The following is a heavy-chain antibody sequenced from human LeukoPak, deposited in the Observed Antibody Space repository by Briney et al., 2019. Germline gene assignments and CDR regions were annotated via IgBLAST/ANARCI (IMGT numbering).Heavy chain of an antibody. Sequence: GESLKISCKGSGFSFTNYWIGWVRQMPGKGLEWMAIIYPGDSDTRYSPSLQGQVTISADKSITTAYLQWSSLKASDTAMYYCARHVVPYSSGLTGFDYWGQGTLVTVSS. CDR1: GFSFTNYW. V-gene: IGHV5-51*01. CDR3: ARHVVPYSSGLTGFDY. CDR2: IYPGDSDT. J-gene: IGHJ4*02. D-gene: IGHD6-19*01.